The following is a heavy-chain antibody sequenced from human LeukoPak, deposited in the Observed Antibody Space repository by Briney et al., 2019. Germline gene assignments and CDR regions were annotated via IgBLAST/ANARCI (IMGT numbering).Heavy chain of an antibody. D-gene: IGHD3-3*01. CDR3: ARGNEYDFWSGYHY. CDR2: MNPNSGHK. Sequence: ASGKVSCKASGYTFTIYDINWVRKATGQGLGWMGWMNPNSGHKGYAQKFQGRVTMTRNTSISTAYMELSSLRSEDTAVYYCARGNEYDFWSGYHYWGQGTLVTVSS. V-gene: IGHV1-8*01. CDR1: GYTFTIYD. J-gene: IGHJ4*02.